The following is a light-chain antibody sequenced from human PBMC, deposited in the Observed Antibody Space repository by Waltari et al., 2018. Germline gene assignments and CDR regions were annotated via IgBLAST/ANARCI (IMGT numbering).Light chain of an antibody. CDR3: QQYNSYSLLT. CDR1: QSISNW. V-gene: IGKV1-5*03. J-gene: IGKJ4*01. CDR2: KAS. Sequence: DIQMTQSPSTLSASVGDRVTITCRASQSISNWLAWYQQKTGKAPKLLRYKASTLESGVPSRFSGSVSGTEFTLTISSLQPDDFATYYCQQYNSYSLLTFGGGTKVEIK.